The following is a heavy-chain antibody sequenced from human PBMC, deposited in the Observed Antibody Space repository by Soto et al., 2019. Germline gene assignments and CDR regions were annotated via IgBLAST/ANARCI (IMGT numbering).Heavy chain of an antibody. J-gene: IGHJ6*02. CDR3: ASVRGGYYYAMDV. CDR2: IYHSGST. D-gene: IGHD3-10*02. V-gene: IGHV4-39*07. CDR1: GGAVYSDGYY. Sequence: SETLSLTCTVSGGAVYSDGYYWGWLRQPPGKGLEWIGKIYHSGSTNYNPSLKSRVTISVDKSKNQFSLKLSSVTAADTAVYYCASVRGGYYYAMDVWGQGTTVTVSS.